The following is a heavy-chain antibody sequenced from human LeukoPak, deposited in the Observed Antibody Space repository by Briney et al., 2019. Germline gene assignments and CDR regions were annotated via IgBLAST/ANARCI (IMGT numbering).Heavy chain of an antibody. CDR2: ISGSGGTT. D-gene: IGHD3-22*01. J-gene: IGHJ4*02. Sequence: GGSLRLSCAASVSEFSFNAYVMNWVRQAPGKGLEWVSSISGSGGTTYYADAVKGRFTISRDNSENTVFLQMNSLSAEDTAVYYCTTRRSRASDYYDSSGNIDYWGQGTLVTVSS. CDR3: TTRRSRASDYYDSSGNIDY. V-gene: IGHV3-23*01. CDR1: VSEFSFNAYV.